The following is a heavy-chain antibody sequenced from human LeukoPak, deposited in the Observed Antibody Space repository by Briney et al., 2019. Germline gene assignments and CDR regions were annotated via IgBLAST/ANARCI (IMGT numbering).Heavy chain of an antibody. CDR1: GFTFSSYA. CDR3: AKDRVYASGSRDAFDI. V-gene: IGHV3-23*01. J-gene: IGHJ3*02. CDR2: ISGSGANT. D-gene: IGHD3-10*01. Sequence: GGSLRLSCVASGFTFSSYAMSWARQAPGKGLEWVSAISGSGANTYYADSVKGRFTISRDNSKNTLSLQMNSLRAEDTAVYYCAKDRVYASGSRDAFDIWGQGTMVTVSS.